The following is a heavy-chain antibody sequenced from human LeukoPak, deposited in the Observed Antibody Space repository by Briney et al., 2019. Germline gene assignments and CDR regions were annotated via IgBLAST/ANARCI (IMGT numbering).Heavy chain of an antibody. CDR3: AKDSIAAAGTQVYYYYGMEV. D-gene: IGHD6-13*01. V-gene: IGHV3-23*01. Sequence: PGGSLRLLCAASGFHFNRYAMRWVPQAPREGPEGVWAISCWGGSTYYADSVKGRFNLSRENSKNTLYLQMNSRRAEDTALYYCAKDSIAAAGTQVYYYYGMEVWGQGTTVTVSS. J-gene: IGHJ6*02. CDR1: GFHFNRYA. CDR2: ISCWGGST.